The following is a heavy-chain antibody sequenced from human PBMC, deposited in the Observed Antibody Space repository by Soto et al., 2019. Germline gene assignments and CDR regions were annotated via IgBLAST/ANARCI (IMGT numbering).Heavy chain of an antibody. CDR1: GFSLTTYGVG. V-gene: IGHV2-5*02. Sequence: QITLKETGPTLVNPTQTLTLTCIFSGFSLTTYGVGVAWSRQPPGKALARRSFIYWDDDKRYSPSLKSRLTITKDTSKTHVALTTTNMDPVDTATCYCAHSRGYGGFDYCGQGMLVTGSS. J-gene: IGHJ4*02. CDR2: IYWDDDK. CDR3: AHSRGYGGFDY. D-gene: IGHD5-12*01.